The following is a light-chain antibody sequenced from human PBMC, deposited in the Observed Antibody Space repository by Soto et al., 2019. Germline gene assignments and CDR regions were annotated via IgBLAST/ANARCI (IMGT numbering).Light chain of an antibody. CDR3: SSYTTSSSYV. CDR1: SSDVGGYDY. CDR2: EVS. Sequence: QSVLTQPASVSGSPGQSITMSCTGTSSDVGGYDYVSWYQQHPGEVPKLIIFEVSSRPAWISNRFSASKSGNTASLTISGHQAEDEADYYCSSYTTSSSYVFGTGTKSPS. V-gene: IGLV2-14*01. J-gene: IGLJ1*01.